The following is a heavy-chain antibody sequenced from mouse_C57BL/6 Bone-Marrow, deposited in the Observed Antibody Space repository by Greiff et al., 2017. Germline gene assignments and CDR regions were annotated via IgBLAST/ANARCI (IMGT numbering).Heavy chain of an antibody. J-gene: IGHJ3*01. V-gene: IGHV1-42*01. CDR1: GYSFTGYY. D-gene: IGHD2-4*01. Sequence: VQLQQSGPELVKPGASVKISCKASGYSFTGYYMNWVKQSPEKSLEWIGEINPSTGGTTYNQKFKAKATLTVDNSSSTAYMQLKSLTSEDSAVYYCARCLGYDYTWFAYWGQGTLVTVSA. CDR3: ARCLGYDYTWFAY. CDR2: INPSTGGT.